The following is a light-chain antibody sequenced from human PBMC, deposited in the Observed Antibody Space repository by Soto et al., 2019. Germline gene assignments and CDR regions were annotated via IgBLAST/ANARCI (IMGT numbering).Light chain of an antibody. V-gene: IGKV3-20*01. CDR1: QTVRNNY. Sequence: DIVLTQSPATLSLSPGERSTLSCMAIQTVRNNYLAWYQQKPGQAPRXLIYNASSRATGIPERFSGGGSGTDFTLTISRLAPEDFAVYYCQQFSSYPLTFGGGTKVDIK. CDR2: NAS. J-gene: IGKJ4*01. CDR3: QQFSSYPLT.